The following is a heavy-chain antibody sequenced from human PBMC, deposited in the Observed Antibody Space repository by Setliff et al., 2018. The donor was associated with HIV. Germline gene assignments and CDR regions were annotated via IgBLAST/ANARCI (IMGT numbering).Heavy chain of an antibody. D-gene: IGHD6-13*01. CDR1: GGSISFYY. CDR2: IYTSGST. CDR3: ARVEYSSSSGAFDI. J-gene: IGHJ3*02. V-gene: IGHV4-59*01. Sequence: PSETLSLTRTVSGGSISFYYWSWIRQPPGKGLEWIGYIYTSGSTNYNPSLKSRVTISVDTSKNQFSLKLSSVTAADTAVYYCARVEYSSSSGAFDIWGQGTMVTVSS.